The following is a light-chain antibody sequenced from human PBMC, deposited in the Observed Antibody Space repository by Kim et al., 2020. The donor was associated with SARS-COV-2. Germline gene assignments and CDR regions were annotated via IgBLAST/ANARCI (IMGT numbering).Light chain of an antibody. CDR1: QSTVSY. Sequence: ASVVNSVTITCRASQSTVSYLHWYRHQPGKAPQVLIYGASSLKSGVPARFSGSGSGTDFTLTISSLQPEDFATYYCQQRYSTLWTFRQGTKVDI. V-gene: IGKV1-39*01. CDR3: QQRYSTLWT. CDR2: GAS. J-gene: IGKJ1*01.